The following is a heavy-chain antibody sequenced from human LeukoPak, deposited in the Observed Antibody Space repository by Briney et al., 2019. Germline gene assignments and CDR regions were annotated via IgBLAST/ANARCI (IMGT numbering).Heavy chain of an antibody. CDR3: ARDLDYDILSYYGMDV. D-gene: IGHD3-9*01. CDR1: GGTFSSCA. Sequence: GASVKVSCKASGGTFSSCAISWVRQAPGQGLEWMGRIIPILGIANYAQKFQGRVTITADKSTSTAYMELSSLRSEDTAVYYCARDLDYDILSYYGMDVWGQGTTVTVSS. V-gene: IGHV1-69*04. CDR2: IIPILGIA. J-gene: IGHJ6*02.